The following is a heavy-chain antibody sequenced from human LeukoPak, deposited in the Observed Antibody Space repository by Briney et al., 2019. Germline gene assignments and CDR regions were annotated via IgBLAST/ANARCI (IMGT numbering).Heavy chain of an antibody. J-gene: IGHJ4*02. CDR1: GFTLDDYA. Sequence: GGSLRLSCAASGFTLDDYAMHWVRQAPGKGLEWVSGISWNSGSIGYADSVKGRFTISRDNAKNSLYLQTNSLRAEDTALYYCAKDNGDSSYFDYWGQGTLVTVSS. D-gene: IGHD6-13*01. CDR3: AKDNGDSSYFDY. V-gene: IGHV3-9*01. CDR2: ISWNSGSI.